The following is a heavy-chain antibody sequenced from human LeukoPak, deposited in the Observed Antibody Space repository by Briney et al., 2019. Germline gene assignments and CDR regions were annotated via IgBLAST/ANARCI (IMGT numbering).Heavy chain of an antibody. CDR2: INPNSGGT. D-gene: IGHD3-10*01. CDR3: ARSEASYYYGSGIRKTAFDP. J-gene: IGHJ5*02. Sequence: ASVKVSCKASGYTFTGYYMHWARQAPGQGLEWMGRINPNSGGTNYAQKFQGRVTMTRDRSISTAYMELSRLRSDDTAVYYCARSEASYYYGSGIRKTAFDPWGQGTLVTVSS. V-gene: IGHV1-2*06. CDR1: GYTFTGYY.